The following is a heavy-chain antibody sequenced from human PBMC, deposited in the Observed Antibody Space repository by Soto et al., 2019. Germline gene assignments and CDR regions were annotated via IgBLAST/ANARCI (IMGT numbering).Heavy chain of an antibody. CDR2: INSSSYI. J-gene: IGHJ3*02. V-gene: IGHV3-21*01. Sequence: PGGSLRLSCAASGFTFSNYSMNWVRQAPGKGLEWVSSINSSSYISYADSVKGRFTISRDNAKNSLHLQMNSLRAEDTAVYYCARDPAFDIWGQGTVVTVSS. CDR1: GFTFSNYS. CDR3: ARDPAFDI.